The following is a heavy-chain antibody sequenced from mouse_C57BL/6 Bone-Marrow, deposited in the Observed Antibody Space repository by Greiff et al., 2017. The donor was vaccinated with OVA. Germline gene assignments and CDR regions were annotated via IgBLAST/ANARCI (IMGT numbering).Heavy chain of an antibody. D-gene: IGHD2-12*01. CDR2: IYPRSGNT. V-gene: IGHV1-81*01. Sequence: VQLQQSGAELARPGASVKLSCKASGYTFTSYGISWVKQRPGQGLEWIGEIYPRSGNTYYNEKFKGKATLTADKSSSTAYMELRSLTSEDSAVYFCARYDSRFAYWGQGTLVTVSA. CDR3: ARYDSRFAY. J-gene: IGHJ3*01. CDR1: GYTFTSYG.